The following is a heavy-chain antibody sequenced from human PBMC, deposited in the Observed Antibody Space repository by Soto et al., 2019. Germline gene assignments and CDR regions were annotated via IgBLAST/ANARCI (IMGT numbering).Heavy chain of an antibody. CDR2: INSDGSST. CDR3: ARAHCTNGVCSNYYYYYGMDV. D-gene: IGHD2-8*01. J-gene: IGHJ6*02. Sequence: GGSLRLSCAASGFTFSSYWMHWVRQAPGKGLVWVSRINSDGSSTSYADSVKGRFTISRDNAKNTLYLQMNSLRAEDTAVYYCARAHCTNGVCSNYYYYYGMDVWGQGTAVTVSS. V-gene: IGHV3-74*01. CDR1: GFTFSSYW.